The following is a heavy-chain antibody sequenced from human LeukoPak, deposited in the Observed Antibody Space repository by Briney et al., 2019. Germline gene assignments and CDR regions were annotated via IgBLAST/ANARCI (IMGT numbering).Heavy chain of an antibody. D-gene: IGHD2-15*01. V-gene: IGHV4-39*02. Sequence: PSETLSLTCTVSGGSISSSSYYWGWIRQPPGKGLEWIGSIYYSGSTYYNPSLKSRVTISVDTSKNQFSLKLSSVTAADTAVYYCARDIVVVVAKAFYCYYGMDVWGQGTTVTVSS. J-gene: IGHJ6*02. CDR3: ARDIVVVVAKAFYCYYGMDV. CDR1: GGSISSSSYY. CDR2: IYYSGST.